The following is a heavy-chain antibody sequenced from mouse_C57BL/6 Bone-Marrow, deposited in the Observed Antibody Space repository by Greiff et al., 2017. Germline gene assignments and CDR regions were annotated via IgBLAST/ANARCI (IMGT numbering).Heavy chain of an antibody. CDR1: GYTFTDYY. V-gene: IGHV1-84*01. D-gene: IGHD6-1*01. Sequence: VQLVESGPELVKPGASVKISCTASGYTFTDYYINWVQQRPGQGLEWIGWIYPGGGNTKYNEKFKGKATLTVDTSSSTAYMQLSSLTSEDSAVYFGARGGCYYAMDYWGQGTSVTVSS. J-gene: IGHJ4*01. CDR2: IYPGGGNT. CDR3: ARGGCYYAMDY.